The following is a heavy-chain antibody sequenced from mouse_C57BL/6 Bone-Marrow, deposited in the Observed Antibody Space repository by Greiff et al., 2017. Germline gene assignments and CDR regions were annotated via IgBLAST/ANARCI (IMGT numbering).Heavy chain of an antibody. Sequence: VQLQQPGPELVMPGASVKISCKASGYAFSSSWMNWVKQRPGQGLEWIGRIYPGDGDTNYNGKFKGKATLTADKSSSPAYMQLSSLTSEDSAVYLGAGETLIIPDFWGQGTTLTVTS. CDR1: GYAFSSSW. D-gene: IGHD1-1*01. J-gene: IGHJ2*01. CDR2: IYPGDGDT. CDR3: AGETLIIPDF. V-gene: IGHV1-82*01.